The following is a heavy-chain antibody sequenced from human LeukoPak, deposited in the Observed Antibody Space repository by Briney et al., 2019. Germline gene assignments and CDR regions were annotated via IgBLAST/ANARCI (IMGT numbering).Heavy chain of an antibody. J-gene: IGHJ4*02. Sequence: VASVKVSCKASRYTFTGYYMHWVRQAPGQGLEWMGWINPNSGGTNYAQKFQGRVTMTRDTSISTAYMELSRLRSDDTAVYYCATTMVRGAFDYWGQGTLVTVSS. V-gene: IGHV1-2*02. CDR3: ATTMVRGAFDY. CDR2: INPNSGGT. CDR1: RYTFTGYY. D-gene: IGHD3-10*01.